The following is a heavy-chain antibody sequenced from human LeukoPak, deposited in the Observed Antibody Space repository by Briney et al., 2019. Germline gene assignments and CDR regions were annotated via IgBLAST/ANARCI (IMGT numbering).Heavy chain of an antibody. D-gene: IGHD1-26*01. J-gene: IGHJ4*02. CDR3: TRRKGGRSRHVDY. CDR2: INGNGGST. Sequence: GGSLRLSCAASAFTFDDYGMSWVRHAPGKGLEWVSGINGNGGSTGYADSVKGRFTISRDNAKNSLYLQMNSLRAEDTAVYYCTRRKGGRSRHVDYWGQGTLVTVSS. V-gene: IGHV3-20*04. CDR1: AFTFDDYG.